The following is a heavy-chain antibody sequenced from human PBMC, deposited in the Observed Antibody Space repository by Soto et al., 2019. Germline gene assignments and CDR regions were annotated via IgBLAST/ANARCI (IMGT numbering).Heavy chain of an antibody. V-gene: IGHV1-69*13. D-gene: IGHD2-21*02. Sequence: ASVKVSCKASGCTFSSYAISWVRQAPGQGLEWMGGIIPIFGTANYAQKFQDRVTITADESTSTAYMELSSLRSEDTAVYYCARERGSSLAYCGGDCAGNWFDPWGQGTLVTVSS. J-gene: IGHJ5*02. CDR3: ARERGSSLAYCGGDCAGNWFDP. CDR1: GCTFSSYA. CDR2: IIPIFGTA.